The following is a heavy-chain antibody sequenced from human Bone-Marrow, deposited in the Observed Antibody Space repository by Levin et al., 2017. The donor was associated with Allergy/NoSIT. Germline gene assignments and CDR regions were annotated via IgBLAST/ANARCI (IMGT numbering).Heavy chain of an antibody. CDR2: ISYDGNKT. Sequence: GESLKISCAASGFTFSNYAMHWVRQAPGKGLEWVADISYDGNKTFYGDSLKGRFTISRDNSKNTLFLQMNSLRPEDTALYYCARIKGETRFDNWGQGALVAISS. D-gene: IGHD2-21*01. CDR3: ARIKGETRFDN. J-gene: IGHJ4*02. V-gene: IGHV3-30*04. CDR1: GFTFSNYA.